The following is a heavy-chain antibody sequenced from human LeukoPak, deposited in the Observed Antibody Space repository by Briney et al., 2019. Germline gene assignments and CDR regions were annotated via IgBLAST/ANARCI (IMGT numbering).Heavy chain of an antibody. D-gene: IGHD2-15*01. J-gene: IGHJ3*02. CDR2: IKKDGSEK. CDR3: ARYSDIVVVVAATRGAFDI. V-gene: IGHV3-7*01. CDR1: GFTFSSYW. Sequence: GGSLRLSCAASGFTFSSYWMSWVRQAPGKGLEWVANIKKDGSEKYYVDSVKGRFTISRDNAKTSLYLQMNSLRAEDTAVYYCARYSDIVVVVAATRGAFDIWGQGTMVTVSS.